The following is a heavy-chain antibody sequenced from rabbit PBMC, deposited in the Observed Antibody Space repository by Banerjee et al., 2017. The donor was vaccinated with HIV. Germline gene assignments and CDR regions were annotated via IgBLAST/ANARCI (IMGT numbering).Heavy chain of an antibody. Sequence: QQQLEESGGGPVKPGGTLTLTCKASGIDFSSSYWICWVRQAPGKGLEWIACISAGSSGSTYYASWAKGRFTISKPSSTSVTLQMTSLTAADTATYFCARAAYSTYGLGGWGQGTLVTVS. D-gene: IGHD6-1*01. CDR2: ISAGSSGST. V-gene: IGHV1S45*01. J-gene: IGHJ6*01. CDR1: GIDFSSSYW. CDR3: ARAAYSTYGLGG.